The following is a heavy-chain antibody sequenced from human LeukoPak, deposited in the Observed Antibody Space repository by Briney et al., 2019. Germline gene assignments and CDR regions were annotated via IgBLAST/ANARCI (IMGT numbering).Heavy chain of an antibody. J-gene: IGHJ4*02. CDR3: ARGEYTYYFDY. CDR1: GFTFSNSW. V-gene: IGHV3-74*01. D-gene: IGHD2/OR15-2a*01. Sequence: GGSLRLSCAASGFTFSNSWMHWVRQAPEEGLVWVSRINSDGGDTRYADSVKGRFTISRDNAKNTLHLQMNSLRAEDTALYYCARGEYTYYFDYWGQGALIAVSS. CDR2: INSDGGDT.